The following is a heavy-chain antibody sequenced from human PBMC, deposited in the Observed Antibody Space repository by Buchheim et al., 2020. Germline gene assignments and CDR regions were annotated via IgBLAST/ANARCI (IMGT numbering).Heavy chain of an antibody. CDR3: AKDRRAGGEYYFDY. CDR1: GFIFDDYA. D-gene: IGHD3-16*01. CDR2: ISGSGGST. V-gene: IGHV3-23*01. Sequence: EVQLLESGGGLIQPGGSLTLSCAASGFIFDDYAMAWVRQAPGKGLEWVSAISGSGGSTYYADSVKGRFTISRDNSKNTLYLQMNSLRAEDTAVYYCAKDRRAGGEYYFDYWGQGTL. J-gene: IGHJ4*02.